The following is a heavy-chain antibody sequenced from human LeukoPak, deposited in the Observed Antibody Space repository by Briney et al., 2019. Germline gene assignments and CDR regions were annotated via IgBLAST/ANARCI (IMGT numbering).Heavy chain of an antibody. V-gene: IGHV3-21*01. CDR1: GFTFSSYS. J-gene: IGHJ3*02. Sequence: KPGGSLRLSCAASGFTFSSYSMNWVRQAPGKGLEWVSSISSSSSYIYYADSVKGRFTISRDNAKNSLYLQMNSLRAEDTAVYYCARDPLRWESLIDAFDIWGQGTMVTVSS. D-gene: IGHD4-23*01. CDR2: ISSSSSYI. CDR3: ARDPLRWESLIDAFDI.